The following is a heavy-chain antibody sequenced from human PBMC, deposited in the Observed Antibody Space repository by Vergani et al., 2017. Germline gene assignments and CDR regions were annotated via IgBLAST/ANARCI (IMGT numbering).Heavy chain of an antibody. CDR3: ARDRTGTKFDY. D-gene: IGHD1-1*01. CDR1: GGSISSYY. Sequence: QVQLQESGPGLVKPSETLSLTCTVSGGSISSYYWSWIRQPPGKGLEGVGYIYYSWSTNYNPSLKSRVTISVDTSKNQFSLKLSSVTAADTAVYYCARDRTGTKFDYWGQGTLVTVSS. CDR2: IYYSWST. V-gene: IGHV4-59*01. J-gene: IGHJ4*02.